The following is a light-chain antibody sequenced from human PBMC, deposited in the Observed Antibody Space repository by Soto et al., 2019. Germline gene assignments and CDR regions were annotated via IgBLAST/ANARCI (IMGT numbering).Light chain of an antibody. CDR1: HSVGSS. V-gene: IGKV3-15*01. CDR2: GAS. CDR3: QQCNIWPRT. J-gene: IGKJ1*01. Sequence: EIVMTQSPATLSVSPGERATLSCRASHSVGSSLAWYQQKPGQAPRLLIYGASTRATDIPARFSGSGSGTEFTLTISSLQSEDFAIYYCQQCNIWPRTFGQGTKVEIK.